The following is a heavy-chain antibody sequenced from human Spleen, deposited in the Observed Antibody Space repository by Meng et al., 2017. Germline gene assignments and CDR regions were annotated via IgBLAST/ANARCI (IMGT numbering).Heavy chain of an antibody. CDR2: ISAYNGNT. CDR1: GYTFTSYG. V-gene: IGHV1-18*01. CDR3: ARDTSGQWLDPFDY. J-gene: IGHJ4*02. Sequence: QVRRGPSGAEVKEPWASVKVSCKASGYTFTSYGISWVRQAPGQGLEWMGWISAYNGNTNYAQKLQGRVTMTTDTSTSTAYMELRSLRSDDTAVYYCARDTSGQWLDPFDYWGQGTLVTVSS. D-gene: IGHD6-19*01.